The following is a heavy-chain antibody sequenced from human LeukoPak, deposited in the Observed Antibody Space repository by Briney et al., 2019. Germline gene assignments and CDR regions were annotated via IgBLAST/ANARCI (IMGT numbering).Heavy chain of an antibody. J-gene: IGHJ4*02. CDR1: GGTSSSYA. Sequence: APVKVSCKASGGTSSSYAISWVRQAPGQGLEWMGGIIPIFGTANYAQKFQGRVTITTDESTSTAYMELSSLRPEDTAVYYCARDLKFGFADYWGQGTLVTVSS. CDR3: ARDLKFGFADY. CDR2: IIPIFGTA. V-gene: IGHV1-69*05. D-gene: IGHD3-16*01.